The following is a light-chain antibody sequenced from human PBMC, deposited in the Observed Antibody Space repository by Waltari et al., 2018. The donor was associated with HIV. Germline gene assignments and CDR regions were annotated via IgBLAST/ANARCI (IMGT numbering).Light chain of an antibody. Sequence: QSALTQPPPASGSPGQSATISCPGTSSDVGGYNYVPWYQQHPGKAPKLMIYEVSKRPSGVPDRFSCSKSGNTASLTVSGLQAEDEADYYCSSYAGSNNYVFGTGTKVTVL. V-gene: IGLV2-8*01. CDR1: SSDVGGYNY. J-gene: IGLJ1*01. CDR2: EVS. CDR3: SSYAGSNNYV.